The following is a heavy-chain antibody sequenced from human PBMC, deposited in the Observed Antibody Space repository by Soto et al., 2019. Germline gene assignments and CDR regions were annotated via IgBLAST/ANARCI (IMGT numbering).Heavy chain of an antibody. CDR2: IYSGGVT. CDR3: ARSLDYTGYDVRFSCDC. J-gene: IGHJ4*02. Sequence: GGSLRLSCAASGFSVSSHYMTWVRQAPGKGLEWVSIIYSGGVTYYSDSVKGRFTISRDGAKNTLYLQMNSLRAEDTAVYYCARSLDYTGYDVRFSCDCWGQGTLVTVSS. V-gene: IGHV3-66*01. D-gene: IGHD5-12*01. CDR1: GFSVSSHY.